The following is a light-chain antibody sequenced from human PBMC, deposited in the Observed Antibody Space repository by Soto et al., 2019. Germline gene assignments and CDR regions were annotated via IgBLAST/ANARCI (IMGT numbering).Light chain of an antibody. CDR2: VAS. V-gene: IGKV1-12*01. Sequence: DIQMTQSPASVSPSVGDRVTFTCRASQNINSWLTWYQQKPGKAPKVLIYVASSLEPGVPSRFRGRGSGTDFSLTISSLQPEDFAVYFCQQSKSLPLTFGGGTKVEIK. CDR1: QNINSW. CDR3: QQSKSLPLT. J-gene: IGKJ4*01.